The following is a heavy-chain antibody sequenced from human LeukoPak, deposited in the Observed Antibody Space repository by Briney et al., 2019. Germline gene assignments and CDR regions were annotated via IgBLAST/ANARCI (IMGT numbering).Heavy chain of an antibody. CDR1: GFTFSSYA. V-gene: IGHV3-23*01. D-gene: IGHD3-9*01. CDR3: ARGLVPVEGLRYFDWLSGGFDY. J-gene: IGHJ4*02. Sequence: GGSLRLSCAASGFTFSSYAMSRVRQAPGKGLEWVSAISGSGGSTYYADSVKGRFTISRDNSKNSLYLQMNSLRAEDTAVYYCARGLVPVEGLRYFDWLSGGFDYWGQGTLVTVSS. CDR2: ISGSGGST.